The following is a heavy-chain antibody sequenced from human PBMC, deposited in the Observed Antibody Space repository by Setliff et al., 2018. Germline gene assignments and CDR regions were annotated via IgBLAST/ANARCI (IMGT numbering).Heavy chain of an antibody. CDR2: ITFGSLSR. D-gene: IGHD3-10*01. V-gene: IGHV3-23*01. J-gene: IGHJ5*02. CDR1: GFTFNAYA. Sequence: GGSLRLSCAASGFTFNAYAMSWVRQAPGKGLEWVSAITFGSLSRYYADSVKGRFTISRDNSKNTLFLEMNSLRAEDTAVYYCAKNGFGVVALGVNNWFDPWGQGTLVTVSS. CDR3: AKNGFGVVALGVNNWFDP.